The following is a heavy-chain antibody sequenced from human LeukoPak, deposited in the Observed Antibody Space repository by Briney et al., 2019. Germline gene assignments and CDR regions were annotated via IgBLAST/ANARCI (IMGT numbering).Heavy chain of an antibody. J-gene: IGHJ5*02. Sequence: ASVKVSCKASGYTFTDYYIHWVRQAPGQGLEWMGYINPNSGGTNYAQKFQGRVTMTRDTSISTAYMELSRLRSDDTAVYYCAGEPVVLVPAAIFNWFDPWGQGTLVTVSS. CDR1: GYTFTDYY. V-gene: IGHV1-2*02. CDR2: INPNSGGT. D-gene: IGHD2-2*01. CDR3: AGEPVVLVPAAIFNWFDP.